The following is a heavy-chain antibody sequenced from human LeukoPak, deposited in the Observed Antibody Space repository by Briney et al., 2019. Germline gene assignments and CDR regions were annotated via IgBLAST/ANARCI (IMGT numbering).Heavy chain of an antibody. CDR3: AKEAVAAAGPFDY. CDR1: GFTFSSYA. V-gene: IGHV3-23*01. Sequence: GGSLRLSCAASGFTFSSYAMSWVRQAPGKGLEWVSSISGSGGSIYYADSVTGRFTISRDNSKSTLYLQMNSLRAEDTAIYYCAKEAVAAAGPFDYWGQGTLVTVSS. CDR2: ISGSGGSI. J-gene: IGHJ4*02. D-gene: IGHD6-13*01.